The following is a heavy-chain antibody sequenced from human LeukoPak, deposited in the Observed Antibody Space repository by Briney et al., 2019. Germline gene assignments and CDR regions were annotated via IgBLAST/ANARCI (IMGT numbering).Heavy chain of an antibody. CDR1: GGSLSSGGYY. CDR3: ARVNWDWYFDL. CDR2: IYYSGST. D-gene: IGHD7-27*01. Sequence: KTSETLSLPCTVSGGSLSSGGYYWSWIPQHPGKGLEWIGYIYYSGSTYYNPSLESRVTISVDTSKNQFSLQLRSVTAADTAVYYCARVNWDWYFDLWGRGTLVTVSS. V-gene: IGHV4-31*03. J-gene: IGHJ2*01.